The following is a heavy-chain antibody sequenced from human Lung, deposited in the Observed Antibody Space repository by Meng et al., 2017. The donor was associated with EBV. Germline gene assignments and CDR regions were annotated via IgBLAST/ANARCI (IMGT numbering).Heavy chain of an antibody. J-gene: IGHJ4*02. V-gene: IGHV4-4*02. CDR1: GGSISSSNW. Sequence: QGQLRESGPGLVKPSGTLSLPCAVSGGSISSSNWWSWVRQTPGKGLEWIGEIYHSGSTNYNPSLKSRITISVDESKNQFSLRLKSVTAADTAVYYCANRREVRPYYFDSWGQGTLVTVSS. CDR2: IYHSGST. D-gene: IGHD1-26*01. CDR3: ANRREVRPYYFDS.